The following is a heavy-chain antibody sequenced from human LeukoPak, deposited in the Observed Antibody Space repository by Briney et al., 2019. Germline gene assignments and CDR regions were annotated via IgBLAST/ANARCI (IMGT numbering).Heavy chain of an antibody. D-gene: IGHD3-16*02. CDR3: ARSYVWGSYRYDYFDY. CDR2: ISSSSSYI. Sequence: GGSLRLSCAASGFTFSSYSMTWVRQAPGKGLEWVSSISSSSSYIYYADSVKGRFTISRDNAKNSLYLQMNSLRAEDTAVYYCARSYVWGSYRYDYFDYWGQGTLVTVSS. CDR1: GFTFSSYS. V-gene: IGHV3-21*01. J-gene: IGHJ4*02.